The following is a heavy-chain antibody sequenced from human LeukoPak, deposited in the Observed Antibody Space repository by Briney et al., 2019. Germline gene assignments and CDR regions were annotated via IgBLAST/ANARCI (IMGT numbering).Heavy chain of an antibody. Sequence: TGGSLRLSCAASGFTFSSYAMSWVRQAPGKGLEWVSAISGSGGSTYYADSVKGRFTISRDNSKNTLYLQMNSLRAEDTAVYYCARIEGLHGLAFDIWGQGTMVTVSS. J-gene: IGHJ3*02. D-gene: IGHD2-15*01. CDR3: ARIEGLHGLAFDI. CDR1: GFTFSSYA. V-gene: IGHV3-23*01. CDR2: ISGSGGST.